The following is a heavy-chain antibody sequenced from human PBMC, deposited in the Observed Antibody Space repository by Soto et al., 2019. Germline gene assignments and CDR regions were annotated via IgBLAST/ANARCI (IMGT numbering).Heavy chain of an antibody. V-gene: IGHV4-59*08. J-gene: IGHJ4*02. Sequence: PSGTPSPTRPVPGGSLSNFYWSWVPAPPGKGLEWIGYIYYSGSTNYNPSFKSRVTISVDTSKNQFSLKLSSVTAADTAVYYCARLRHGPSSWFNVDYWGQGTLVTVSS. CDR2: IYYSGST. CDR3: ARLRHGPSSWFNVDY. D-gene: IGHD6-13*01. CDR1: GGSLSNFY.